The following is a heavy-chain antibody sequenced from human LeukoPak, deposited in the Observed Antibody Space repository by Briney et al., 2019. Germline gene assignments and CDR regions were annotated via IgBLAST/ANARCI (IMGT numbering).Heavy chain of an antibody. V-gene: IGHV3-48*04. CDR3: AREKDFWSGYYFDY. D-gene: IGHD3-3*01. CDR1: GFTFSSYS. Sequence: GGSLRLSCAASGFTFSSYSMNWVRQAPGKGLEWVSYISSSSSTLYYADSVKGRFTISRDNAKNSLYLQMNSLRAEDTAVYYCAREKDFWSGYYFDYWGQGTLVTVSS. J-gene: IGHJ4*02. CDR2: ISSSSSTL.